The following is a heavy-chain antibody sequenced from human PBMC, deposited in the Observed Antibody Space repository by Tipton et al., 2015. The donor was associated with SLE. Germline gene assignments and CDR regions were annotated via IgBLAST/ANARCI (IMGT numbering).Heavy chain of an antibody. J-gene: IGHJ1*01. CDR3: ARGFLYDGFQV. CDR1: GDSVSTNSAA. D-gene: IGHD2-2*02. V-gene: IGHV6-1*01. Sequence: LRLSCAISGDSVSTNSAAWTWIRQSPSRGLEWLGRTYYRSKWYSDYAVSVKSRITINPDTSKNQFSLQLTSVTPEDTAVYYCARGFLYDGFQVWGRGTLVTVSS. CDR2: TYYRSKWYS.